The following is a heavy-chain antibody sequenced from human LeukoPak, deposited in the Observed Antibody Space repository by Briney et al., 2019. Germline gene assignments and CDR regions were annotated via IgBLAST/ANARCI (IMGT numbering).Heavy chain of an antibody. V-gene: IGHV7-4-1*02. J-gene: IGHJ4*02. CDR3: ARDVGGGYVVANFDY. CDR2: INTNTGNP. Sequence: ASVKVSCKASGYTFASYAMNWVRQAPGQGLEWMGWINTNTGNPTYAQGFTGRFVFSLDTSVSTAYLQISSLKAEDTAVCYCARDVGGGYVVANFDYWGQGTLVTVSS. CDR1: GYTFASYA. D-gene: IGHD3-10*02.